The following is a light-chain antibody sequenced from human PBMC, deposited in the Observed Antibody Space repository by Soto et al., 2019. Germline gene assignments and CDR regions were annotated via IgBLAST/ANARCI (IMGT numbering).Light chain of an antibody. CDR2: GAS. CDR1: QSVSSN. J-gene: IGKJ1*01. Sequence: EIVMTQSPAALSVSPGERATLSCRASQSVSSNLAWYQQKPGQAPRLLIYGASTRATGIPARFSGSGSGTDCTLTISRLEPEDVAVYYCQQYGSSPGTFGQGTKVDIK. V-gene: IGKV3-15*01. CDR3: QQYGSSPGT.